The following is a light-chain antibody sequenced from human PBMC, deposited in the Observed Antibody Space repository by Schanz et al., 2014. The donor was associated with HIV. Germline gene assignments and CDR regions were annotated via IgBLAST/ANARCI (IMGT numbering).Light chain of an antibody. CDR3: SSYTSSSTWV. CDR1: SSNVGGYNY. Sequence: QSALTQPPSASGSRGQSVAISCTGSSSNVGGYNYVSWHQQPPGTTPKLMIYEVINRPSGVPDRFSGSRSGNTASLTISALQPEDEADYYCSSYTSSSTWVFGGGTKLTVL. J-gene: IGLJ3*02. CDR2: EVI. V-gene: IGLV2-18*02.